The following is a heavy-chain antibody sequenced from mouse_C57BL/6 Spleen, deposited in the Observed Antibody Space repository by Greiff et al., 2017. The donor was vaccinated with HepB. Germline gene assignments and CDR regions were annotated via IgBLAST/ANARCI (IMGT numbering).Heavy chain of an antibody. V-gene: IGHV2-2*01. Sequence: QVQLQQSGPGLVQPSQSLSITCTVSGFSLTSYGVHWVRQSPGKGLEWLGVIWSGGSTDDNAAFLSRLSISKDNSKSQVFFKMNSLQADDTAIYYCARKDGNPYYYAMDYWGQGTSVTVSS. CDR3: ARKDGNPYYYAMDY. J-gene: IGHJ4*01. CDR2: IWSGGST. CDR1: GFSLTSYG. D-gene: IGHD2-1*01.